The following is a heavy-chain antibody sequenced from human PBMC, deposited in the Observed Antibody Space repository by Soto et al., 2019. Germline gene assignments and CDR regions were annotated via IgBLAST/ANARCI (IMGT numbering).Heavy chain of an antibody. CDR1: GGSFSTYA. CDR3: AREVSRMPPIGDSMDQHTWFDP. J-gene: IGHJ5*02. Sequence: QVQLVQSGAEVRKPGSSVKVSCKASGGSFSTYAFSWVRQAPGQGLEWMGGLIPLFGTTNYAQNFQGRVTITADESTGTVYMELSSLDSDDTAVYYRAREVSRMPPIGDSMDQHTWFDPWGQGTLVTVSS. D-gene: IGHD2-21*02. CDR2: LIPLFGTT. V-gene: IGHV1-69*01.